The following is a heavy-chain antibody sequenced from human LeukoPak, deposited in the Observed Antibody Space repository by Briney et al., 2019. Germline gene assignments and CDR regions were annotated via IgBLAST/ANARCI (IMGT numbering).Heavy chain of an antibody. Sequence: PAGSLTLSCAASGFTFSTYSMNWVRQLPGTGLEWVSYITSSSTTVYYADSVKGRFTISRDNAKNSLYLQMSSLRDEDTAVYFCVRGGQWGNWFDPWGQGTLVTVSS. D-gene: IGHD6-19*01. CDR3: VRGGQWGNWFDP. V-gene: IGHV3-48*02. CDR2: ITSSSTTV. J-gene: IGHJ5*02. CDR1: GFTFSTYS.